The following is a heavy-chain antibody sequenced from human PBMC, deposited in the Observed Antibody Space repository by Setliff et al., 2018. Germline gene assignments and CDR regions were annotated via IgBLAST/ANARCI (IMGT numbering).Heavy chain of an antibody. D-gene: IGHD2-2*01. CDR2: ISTDDGDT. CDR3: VRDRAAIVVGPPTAAFDI. CDR1: GYTFTTHG. V-gene: IGHV1-18*01. Sequence: ASVKVSCKASGYTFTTHGISWVRQAPGQGLEWMGWISTDDGDTNFAQKFQGRVTLTTDTSTGTAYMELTSLTSDDTAQYYCVRDRAAIVVGPPTAAFDIWGQGTMVTVSS. J-gene: IGHJ3*02.